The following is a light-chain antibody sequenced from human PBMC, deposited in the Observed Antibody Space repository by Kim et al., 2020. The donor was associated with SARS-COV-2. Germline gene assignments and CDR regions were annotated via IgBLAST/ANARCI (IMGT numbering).Light chain of an antibody. Sequence: SPGERATRSCRASQSVSGSYLAWYQQKPGQAPRLLIYSASSRAAGIPDRFSGSGSGTDFTLTISRLEPEDFALYHCQQYDNSLWTFGQGTKVDIK. CDR2: SAS. V-gene: IGKV3-20*01. J-gene: IGKJ1*01. CDR3: QQYDNSLWT. CDR1: QSVSGSY.